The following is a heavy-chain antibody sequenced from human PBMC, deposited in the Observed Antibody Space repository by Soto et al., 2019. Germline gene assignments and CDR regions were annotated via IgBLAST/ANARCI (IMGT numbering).Heavy chain of an antibody. J-gene: IGHJ4*01. D-gene: IGHD3-3*01. CDR1: GFSFSTYA. CDR2: ISHDGNIK. Sequence: QVQLVESGGGVVQPGRSLRLSCAASGFSFSTYAMHWVRQAPGKGLEWVAVISHDGNIKRYADFVEGRFIVFRDNSNNKLFLQMESLKVDDTAVYYCAKELAFGDFWRGLEYWVHGALVTVAS. CDR3: AKELAFGDFWRGLEY. V-gene: IGHV3-30*18.